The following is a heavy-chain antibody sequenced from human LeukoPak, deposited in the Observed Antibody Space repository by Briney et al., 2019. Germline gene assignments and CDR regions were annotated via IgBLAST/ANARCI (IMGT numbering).Heavy chain of an antibody. D-gene: IGHD4-17*01. CDR2: ISSSSDYI. CDR3: ARGATTTRFGRFDP. V-gene: IGHV3-21*01. CDR1: GFSFINYS. Sequence: PGGSLRLSCAASGFSFINYSMNWVRQAPGKGLEWVSSISSSSDYIYHADSVKGRFTISRDNPKKSLYLQMNSLRAEDTAVYYCARGATTTRFGRFDPWGQGTLVIVSS. J-gene: IGHJ5*02.